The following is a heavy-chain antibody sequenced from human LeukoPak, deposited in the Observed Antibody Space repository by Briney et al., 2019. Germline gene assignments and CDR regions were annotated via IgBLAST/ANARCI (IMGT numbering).Heavy chain of an antibody. D-gene: IGHD3-22*01. Sequence: SETLSLTCSVSGGSFSNSYWNWIRQPPGKGLEWIGYIYYSGSTYYNPSLKSRVTISVDTSKNQFSLKLSSVTAADTAVYYCARSPNYYDSSGHDAFDIWGQGTMVTVSS. CDR1: GGSFSNSY. CDR2: IYYSGST. V-gene: IGHV4-59*08. J-gene: IGHJ3*02. CDR3: ARSPNYYDSSGHDAFDI.